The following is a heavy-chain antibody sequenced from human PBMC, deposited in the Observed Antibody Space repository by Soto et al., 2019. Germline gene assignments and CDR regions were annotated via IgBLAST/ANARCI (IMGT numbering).Heavy chain of an antibody. Sequence: SGPTLVNPTQTLTLTCTFSGFSLSTSGMCVSWIRQPPGKALEWLALIDWDDDKYYSTSLKTRLTISKDTSKNQVVLTMTNMDPVDTATYYCARIPIAAAGTGDYYYYGMDVWGQGTTVTVS. CDR3: ARIPIAAAGTGDYYYYGMDV. J-gene: IGHJ6*02. D-gene: IGHD6-13*01. CDR1: GFSLSTSGMC. CDR2: IDWDDDK. V-gene: IGHV2-70*01.